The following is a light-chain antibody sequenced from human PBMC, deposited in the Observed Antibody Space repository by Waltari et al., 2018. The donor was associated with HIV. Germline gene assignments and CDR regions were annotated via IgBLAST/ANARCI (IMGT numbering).Light chain of an antibody. CDR3: QQRRNWPLT. J-gene: IGKJ5*01. V-gene: IGKV3-15*01. CDR2: GAS. CDR1: QSVSSN. Sequence: EIVMTQSPATLSVSPGERATLSCRASQSVSSNLAWYQQKPGQAPRLLIYGASTRATGIPARFSGSGSGTEFTLTISSLEPEDFAVYYCQQRRNWPLTFGQGTRLEIK.